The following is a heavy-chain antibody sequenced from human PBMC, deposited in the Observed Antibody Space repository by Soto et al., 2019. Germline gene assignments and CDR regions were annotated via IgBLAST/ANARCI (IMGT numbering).Heavy chain of an antibody. D-gene: IGHD3-22*01. CDR2: ISETGNT. CDR1: GFTFTTYA. CDR3: ARGGYYRDTSGYDY. J-gene: IGHJ4*02. Sequence: EVQVLESGGGLVQPGGSLRLSCAASGFTFTTYAMRWVRQAPGKGLDWVSGISETGNTYYADSVKGWFTISRDTSKNTLYLQMNSLRAEDTALYYCARGGYYRDTSGYDYWGQGTLVTVSS. V-gene: IGHV3-23*01.